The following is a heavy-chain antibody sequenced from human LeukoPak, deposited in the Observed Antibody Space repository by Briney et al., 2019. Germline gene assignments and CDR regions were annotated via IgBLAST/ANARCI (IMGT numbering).Heavy chain of an antibody. Sequence: GRSLRLSCAASGFIFSSYGLHWARQAPGKGLEWVALISHDGSNTYYADSVKDRFTISRDNSKNTLYLQMNSLRPEDTVVYYCAKKGWYGGSYSFDYWGQGTLVTVSS. CDR3: AKKGWYGGSYSFDY. CDR1: GFIFSSYG. D-gene: IGHD1-26*01. V-gene: IGHV3-30*18. CDR2: ISHDGSNT. J-gene: IGHJ4*02.